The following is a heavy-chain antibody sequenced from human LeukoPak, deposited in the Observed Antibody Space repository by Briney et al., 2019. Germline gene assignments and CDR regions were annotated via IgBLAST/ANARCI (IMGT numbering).Heavy chain of an antibody. V-gene: IGHV4-59*01. Sequence: PSETLSLTCTVSGGSTSSYYWSWIRQPPGKGLEWIGYIYYSGSTNYNPSLKSRVTISVDTSKNQFSLKLSSVTAADTAVYYCARAGYYDSSGYLWLDYWGQGTLVTVSS. D-gene: IGHD3-22*01. CDR1: GGSTSSYY. CDR2: IYYSGST. J-gene: IGHJ4*02. CDR3: ARAGYYDSSGYLWLDY.